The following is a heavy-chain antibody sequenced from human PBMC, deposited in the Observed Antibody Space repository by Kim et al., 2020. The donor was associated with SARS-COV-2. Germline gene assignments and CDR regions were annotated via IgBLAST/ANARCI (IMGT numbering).Heavy chain of an antibody. Sequence: GGSLRLSCAASGLSFDDSDMNWVRQAPGKGLEWVAVISYDGRKKEDADSEKGRFSISRDNSKTTLSLQMNSLRVEDTAVYYGARGHYYESVSLSDYYNGMDVGGQGTTVTVSS. CDR2: ISYDGRKK. D-gene: IGHD3-10*01. J-gene: IGHJ6*02. V-gene: IGHV3-30-3*01. CDR1: GLSFDDSD. CDR3: ARGHYYESVSLSDYYNGMDV.